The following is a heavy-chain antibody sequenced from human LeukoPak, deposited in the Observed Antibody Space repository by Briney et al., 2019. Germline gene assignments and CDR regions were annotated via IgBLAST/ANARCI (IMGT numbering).Heavy chain of an antibody. D-gene: IGHD2-2*01. CDR3: ARGRRDIVVDFDP. CDR1: GYTFTNYW. CDR2: IYPGDSDT. Sequence: GESLKISCKGSGYTFTNYWIAWVRQMPGKGLEWMGIIYPGDSDTTYSPSFQGQDTISADKSISTAYLQWSSLKASDTAMYYCARGRRDIVVDFDPWGQGTLVTVSS. V-gene: IGHV5-51*01. J-gene: IGHJ5*02.